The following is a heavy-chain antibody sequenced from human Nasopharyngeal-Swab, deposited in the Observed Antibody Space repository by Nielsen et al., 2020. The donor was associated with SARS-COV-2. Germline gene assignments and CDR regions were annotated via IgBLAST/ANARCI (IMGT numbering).Heavy chain of an antibody. D-gene: IGHD1-26*01. CDR3: ARPMRPMGHYYFGMDV. Sequence: GESLKISCQGSGYSFTTYWIGWVRQMPGKRLEWMGIIYPGDTNTRYSPSFQGQVTISVDKYSSTAYLQWSSLKASDTAIYYCARPMRPMGHYYFGMDVWGQGTTVTVSS. V-gene: IGHV5-51*01. CDR1: GYSFTTYW. J-gene: IGHJ6*02. CDR2: IYPGDTNT.